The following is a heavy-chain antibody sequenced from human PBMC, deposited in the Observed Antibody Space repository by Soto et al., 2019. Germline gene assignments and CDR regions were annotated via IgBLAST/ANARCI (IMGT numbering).Heavy chain of an antibody. CDR2: IKSKTDGGTT. D-gene: IGHD3-10*01. Sequence: EVQLVESGGGFVKSGGSLRLSCAASGFSFTNAWMNWVRQTPEKGLEWVGRIKSKTDGGTTDYAAPVKGRFTISRDDSKDTVYLQMDSLKTEDTAVYYCTAELRRPRAFAYWGQGTLVTVSS. CDR1: GFSFTNAW. CDR3: TAELRRPRAFAY. J-gene: IGHJ4*02. V-gene: IGHV3-15*07.